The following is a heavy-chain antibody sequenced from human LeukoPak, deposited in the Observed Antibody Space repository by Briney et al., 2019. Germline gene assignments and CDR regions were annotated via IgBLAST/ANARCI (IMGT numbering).Heavy chain of an antibody. CDR1: GYTFTGYY. CDR2: INPNSGGT. Sequence: ASVKVSFKASGYTFTGYYMHWVRQAPGQGLEWMGWINPNSGGTNYAQKFQGRVTMTRDTSISTAYMELSRLRSDDTAVYYCARDLKGSSWYETDYWGQGTLVTVSS. V-gene: IGHV1-2*02. D-gene: IGHD6-13*01. CDR3: ARDLKGSSWYETDY. J-gene: IGHJ4*02.